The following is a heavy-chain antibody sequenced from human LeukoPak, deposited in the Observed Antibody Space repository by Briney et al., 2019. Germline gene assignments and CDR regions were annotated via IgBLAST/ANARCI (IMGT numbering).Heavy chain of an antibody. CDR2: ISGSGGTT. J-gene: IGHJ4*02. CDR1: VFTFCNYA. CDR3: TKDVQSWPTYFDY. Sequence: PGGSLRLSCAASVFTFCNYAMSWVRQAPGKGLEWVSAISGSGGTTYYADSVKGRFTVSRDNSKNTLYLQVNSLRAADTAVYFCTKDVQSWPTYFDYWGQGTLVTVSS. D-gene: IGHD1-1*01. V-gene: IGHV3-23*01.